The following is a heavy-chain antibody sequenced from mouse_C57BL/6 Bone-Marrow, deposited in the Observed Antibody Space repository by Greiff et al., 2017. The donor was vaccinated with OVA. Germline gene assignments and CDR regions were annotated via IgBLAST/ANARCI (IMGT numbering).Heavy chain of an antibody. V-gene: IGHV5-9*01. CDR3: ARRDSSGYWFAY. Sequence: EVTLVESGGGLVKPGGSLKLSCAASGFTFSSYTMSWVRQTPEKRLEWVATISGGGGNTYYPDSVQGRFTIARDNAKNTLYLQMSRLGSEDTALYYCARRDSSGYWFAYWGQGTLVTVSA. D-gene: IGHD3-2*02. CDR1: GFTFSSYT. J-gene: IGHJ3*01. CDR2: ISGGGGNT.